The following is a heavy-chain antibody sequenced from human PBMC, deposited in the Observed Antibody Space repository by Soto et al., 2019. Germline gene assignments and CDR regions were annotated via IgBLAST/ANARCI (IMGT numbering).Heavy chain of an antibody. V-gene: IGHV5-51*01. CDR1: GYSFTSYW. J-gene: IGHJ6*02. D-gene: IGHD5-18*01. Sequence: GESLKISCQGSGYSFTSYWIHWVRQMPGKGLEWMGIIYPGDSDTRYSPSFQGQVTISADKSISTAYLQWSSLKASDTAMYYCARQVRVDTAMAQDYYGMDVWGQGTTVTVSS. CDR3: ARQVRVDTAMAQDYYGMDV. CDR2: IYPGDSDT.